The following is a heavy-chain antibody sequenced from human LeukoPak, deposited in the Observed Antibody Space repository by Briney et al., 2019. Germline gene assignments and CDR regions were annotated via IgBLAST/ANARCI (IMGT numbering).Heavy chain of an antibody. D-gene: IGHD2-2*01. V-gene: IGHV3-30*02. Sequence: GGSLRLFCAASGFSFSSYGMHWVRPAPGKGLEWVAFIRYDGSNKYYQDSVKGRFTISRDNSKNTLYLQMNSWRAEDTAVYYCAKDQLSGAHRDILVGPAPDVWGKGTTVTVSS. CDR3: AKDQLSGAHRDILVGPAPDV. J-gene: IGHJ6*04. CDR2: IRYDGSNK. CDR1: GFSFSSYG.